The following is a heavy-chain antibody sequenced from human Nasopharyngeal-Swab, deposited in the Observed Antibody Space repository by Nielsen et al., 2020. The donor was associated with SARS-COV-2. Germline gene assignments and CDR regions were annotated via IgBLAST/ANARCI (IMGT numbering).Heavy chain of an antibody. Sequence: GESLKISCAASGFTFSSYWMSWVRQAPGKGLEWVANIKQDGSEKYYVDSVKGRLTISRDNAKNSLYLQMNSLRAEDTAVYYCARDHVSGAIFGVVIPYFDYWGQGTLVTVSS. V-gene: IGHV3-7*03. CDR2: IKQDGSEK. CDR3: ARDHVSGAIFGVVIPYFDY. CDR1: GFTFSSYW. J-gene: IGHJ4*02. D-gene: IGHD3-3*01.